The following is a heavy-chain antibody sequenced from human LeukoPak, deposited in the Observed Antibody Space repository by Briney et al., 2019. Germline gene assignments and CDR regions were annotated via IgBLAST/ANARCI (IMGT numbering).Heavy chain of an antibody. CDR3: ARDQGYSYGFDY. D-gene: IGHD5-18*01. Sequence: AGGSLRLSCAASGFTVSSNYVSWVRQAPGKGLEWVSVIYSGGSTYYADSVKGRFTISRDNSKNTLYLQMNSLRAEDTAVYYCARDQGYSYGFDYWGQGTLVTVSS. V-gene: IGHV3-53*01. CDR1: GFTVSSNY. CDR2: IYSGGST. J-gene: IGHJ4*02.